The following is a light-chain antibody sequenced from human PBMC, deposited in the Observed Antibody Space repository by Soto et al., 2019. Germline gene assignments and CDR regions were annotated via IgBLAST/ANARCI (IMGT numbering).Light chain of an antibody. CDR1: QSVGSY. Sequence: EIVLTQSPATLSLSPGERATLSCRASQSVGSYFAWYQQKPGQAPRLLIYDAFSRATGIPARFSGSGSGTDFTLTISSLEPEDFAVYFCQQRSSWPPTFGGGTKVDIK. V-gene: IGKV3-11*01. J-gene: IGKJ4*01. CDR3: QQRSSWPPT. CDR2: DAF.